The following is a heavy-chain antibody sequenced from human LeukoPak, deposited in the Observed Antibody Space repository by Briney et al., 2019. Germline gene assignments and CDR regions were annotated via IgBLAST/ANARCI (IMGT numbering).Heavy chain of an antibody. Sequence: SVKVSCKASGGTFSSYAISWVRQAPGQGLEWMGGIIPIFGTANYAQKFQGRVTITADESTSTAYVELSSLRSEDTAVYYCANTDYSNYPAIPNWFDPWGQGTLVTVSS. CDR1: GGTFSSYA. D-gene: IGHD4-11*01. V-gene: IGHV1-69*01. J-gene: IGHJ5*02. CDR3: ANTDYSNYPAIPNWFDP. CDR2: IIPIFGTA.